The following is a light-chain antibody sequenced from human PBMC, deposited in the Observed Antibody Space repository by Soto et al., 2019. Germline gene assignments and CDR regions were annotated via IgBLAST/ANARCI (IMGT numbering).Light chain of an antibody. CDR3: SSYAGSINFVV. CDR2: EVT. J-gene: IGLJ2*01. V-gene: IGLV2-8*01. Sequence: QSALTQPPSASGSPGQSVTISCTGTSSDVGSYNYVSWYQQHPGKAPKLIIYEVTKRPSGVPDRFSASKSGNTASLTVSGLQAEDEADYYCSSYAGSINFVVFGAGTKVTVL. CDR1: SSDVGSYNY.